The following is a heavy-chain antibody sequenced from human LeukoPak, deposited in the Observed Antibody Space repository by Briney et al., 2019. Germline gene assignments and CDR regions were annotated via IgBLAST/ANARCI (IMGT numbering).Heavy chain of an antibody. CDR2: ISGSGGST. Sequence: GGSLRLSCAASGFTFSSYAMSWVRQAPGKGLEWVSAISGSGGSTYYADSVKGRFTISRDNSKNTLYLQMNSLRAEDTAVYYCAKDQEVFGHRYYYYGMDVWGQGTTVTVSS. V-gene: IGHV3-23*01. CDR1: GFTFSSYA. CDR3: AKDQEVFGHRYYYYGMDV. D-gene: IGHD3-10*01. J-gene: IGHJ6*02.